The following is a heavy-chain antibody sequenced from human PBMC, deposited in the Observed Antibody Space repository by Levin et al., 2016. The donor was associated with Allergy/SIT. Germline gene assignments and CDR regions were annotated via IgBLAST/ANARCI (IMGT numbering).Heavy chain of an antibody. CDR3: ARDLFVGVPDFLDH. D-gene: IGHD3-16*01. CDR1: IFSFSSSD. CDR2: ISVRGTIT. Sequence: GGSLRLSCAASIFSFSSSDMHWIRQAPGKGLEWVAAISVRGTITVYRDSVLGRFTISRDNAKNTLYLQMNSLRVEDTAMYYCARDLFVGVPDFLDHWGQGTLVTVSS. V-gene: IGHV3-30-3*01. J-gene: IGHJ4*02.